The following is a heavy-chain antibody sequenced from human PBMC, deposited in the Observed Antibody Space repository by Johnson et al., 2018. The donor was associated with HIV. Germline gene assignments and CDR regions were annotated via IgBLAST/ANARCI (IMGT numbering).Heavy chain of an antibody. J-gene: IGHJ3*02. D-gene: IGHD5-18*01. V-gene: IGHV3-7*01. CDR1: GLIFSSYW. CDR2: IKQDGSEK. CDR3: ARDPRGEAMALDAFDI. Sequence: VQLVESGGGLVQPGGSLRLSCAASGLIFSSYWMSWVRQAPGKGLEWVANIKQDGSEKYYADSVKGRFTISRDNSKNTLYLQMNSLRAEDTAVYYCARDPRGEAMALDAFDIWGQGTMVTVSS.